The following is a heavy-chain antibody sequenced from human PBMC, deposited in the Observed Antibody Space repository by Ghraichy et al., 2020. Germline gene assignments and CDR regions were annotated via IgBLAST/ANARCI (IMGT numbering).Heavy chain of an antibody. CDR1: GGSFSGYY. CDR2: INHSGST. D-gene: IGHD5-24*01. CDR3: ARLFQPKKMATTRKYWYFDL. V-gene: IGHV4-34*01. Sequence: SETLSLTCAVYGGSFSGYYWSWIRQPPGKGLEWIGEINHSGSTNYNPSLKSRVTISVDTSKNQFSLKLSSVTAADTAVYYCARLFQPKKMATTRKYWYFDLWGRGTLVTVSS. J-gene: IGHJ2*01.